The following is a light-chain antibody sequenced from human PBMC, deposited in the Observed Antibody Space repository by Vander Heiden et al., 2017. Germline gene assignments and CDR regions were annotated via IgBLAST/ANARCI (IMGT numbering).Light chain of an antibody. V-gene: IGKV1-39*01. CDR3: QQSDSTPFT. J-gene: IGKJ4*01. Sequence: MQMTESPSSLSASVGDRVTITCRASQSISSYLNWYQQKPGKAPKLLIYAASSLQSGVPSRFSGSGSGTDFTLTISRLQPEDFATYYCQQSDSTPFTFGGGTRVEMK. CDR1: QSISSY. CDR2: AAS.